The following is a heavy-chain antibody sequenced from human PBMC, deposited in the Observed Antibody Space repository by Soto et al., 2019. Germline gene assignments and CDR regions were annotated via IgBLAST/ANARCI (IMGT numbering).Heavy chain of an antibody. V-gene: IGHV5-51*01. CDR3: SRCDYYESRSNLNTYYYGTEA. CDR1: GYSFTRYC. J-gene: IGHJ6*02. D-gene: IGHD3-22*01. Sequence: GESLKISCKGSGYSFTRYCIGWVRQIPWKGLEWMGIIYPFDSDTRYSPYCQGQVTISADKSISTAYLQWSSLKASDTAMYYCSRCDYYESRSNLNTYYYGTEAWGHGKTVSVS. CDR2: IYPFDSDT.